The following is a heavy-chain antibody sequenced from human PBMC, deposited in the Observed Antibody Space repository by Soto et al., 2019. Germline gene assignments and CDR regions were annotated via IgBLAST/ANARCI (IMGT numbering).Heavy chain of an antibody. V-gene: IGHV1-18*01. CDR3: ARTSGTYPPSRYYYGLDG. D-gene: IGHD1-26*01. CDR1: GYTFTSYG. CDR2: ISAHNGDT. J-gene: IGHJ6*02. Sequence: GASVKVSCKASGYTFTSYGFSWVRQAPGQGLEWMGWISAHNGDTIYAQKFQDRITMTTDTSTNTAYLELRSLKSGDTAVFYCARTSGTYPPSRYYYGLDGWGQGTTVPV.